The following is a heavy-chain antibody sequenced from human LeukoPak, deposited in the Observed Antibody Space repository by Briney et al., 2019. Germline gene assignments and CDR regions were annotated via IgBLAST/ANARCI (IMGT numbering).Heavy chain of an antibody. Sequence: PGGSLRLSCTASGFTFSSYEMNWVRQAPGKGLEWVSSSGTTMHYADSVKGRFTLSRDNAKNSLSLHMNSLRAEDTALYYCARARFNMIILIKAAFDLWGQGTMGTVSS. V-gene: IGHV3-48*03. D-gene: IGHD3-22*01. J-gene: IGHJ3*01. CDR3: ARARFNMIILIKAAFDL. CDR2: SSSGTTM. CDR1: GFTFSSYE.